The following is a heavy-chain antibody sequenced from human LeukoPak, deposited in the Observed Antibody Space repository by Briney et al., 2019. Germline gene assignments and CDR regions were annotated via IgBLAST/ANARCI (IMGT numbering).Heavy chain of an antibody. D-gene: IGHD3-3*01. CDR1: GGSISSGGYW. J-gene: IGHJ2*01. Sequence: SETLSLTCTVSGGSISSGGYWWSWIRQYPGKGLEWIGYIYYSGSIYYNPSLRSRVTMSVDTSQNQYSLKLNSVTAADTAVYYCARAIVTPSGYVWYFDLWGRGTLVTVSS. V-gene: IGHV4-31*03. CDR2: IYYSGSI. CDR3: ARAIVTPSGYVWYFDL.